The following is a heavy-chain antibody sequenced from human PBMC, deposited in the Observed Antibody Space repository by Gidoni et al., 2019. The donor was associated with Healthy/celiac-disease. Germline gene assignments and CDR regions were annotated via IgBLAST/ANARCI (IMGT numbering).Heavy chain of an antibody. J-gene: IGHJ4*02. CDR3: AKGPLVWFGEEYYFDY. CDR2: ISGSGGST. V-gene: IGHV3-23*01. D-gene: IGHD3-10*01. CDR1: GFTFRSYA. Sequence: EVQLLESGGGLVQPGVSLRLSCAASGFTFRSYAMGWVRQAPGKGLEWVSAISGSGGSTYYADSVKGRFTISRDNSKNTLYLQMNSLRAEDTAVYYCAKGPLVWFGEEYYFDYWGQGTLVTVSS.